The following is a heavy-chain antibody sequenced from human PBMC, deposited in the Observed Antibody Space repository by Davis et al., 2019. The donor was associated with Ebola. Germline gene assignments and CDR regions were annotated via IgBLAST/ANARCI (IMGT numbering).Heavy chain of an antibody. CDR1: GFTISNYW. D-gene: IGHD1-26*01. Sequence: GESLKISCAASGFTISNYWMNWVRQDPGKGLMWVSHINSDGSNIKYADSVKGRFTISRDNAKNTLYLQMNSLRAEDTAVYYCVRDGVGTTPYDCWGQEALVTVSS. J-gene: IGHJ4*02. CDR3: VRDGVGTTPYDC. V-gene: IGHV3-74*03. CDR2: INSDGSNI.